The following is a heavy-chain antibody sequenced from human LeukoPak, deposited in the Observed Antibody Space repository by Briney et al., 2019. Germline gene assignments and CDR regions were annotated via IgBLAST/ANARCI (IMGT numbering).Heavy chain of an antibody. V-gene: IGHV3-72*01. Sequence: GGSLRLSCAASGFTFTNHYMDRVRQALGMGLEWIARTTNTPNAYTTAYAASVRGRFTVSRDDSKSLLHLQMSSLKTDDTAVYYCGRGTATAIDYWGRGTLVTVSS. CDR3: GRGTATAIDY. CDR2: TTNTPNAYTT. CDR1: GFTFTNHY. D-gene: IGHD5-18*01. J-gene: IGHJ4*02.